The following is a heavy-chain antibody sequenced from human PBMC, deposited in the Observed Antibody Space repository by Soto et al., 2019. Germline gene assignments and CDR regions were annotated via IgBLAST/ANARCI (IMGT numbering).Heavy chain of an antibody. Sequence: PSETLSLTCAVYGGSFSGYYWSWIRQPPGKGLEWIGEINHSGSTNYNPSLKSRVTISVDTSKNQFSLKLSSVTAADTAVYYCAVRYSSSSWWFDPWGQGTLVTVSS. D-gene: IGHD6-6*01. V-gene: IGHV4-34*01. CDR3: AVRYSSSSWWFDP. CDR2: INHSGST. J-gene: IGHJ5*02. CDR1: GGSFSGYY.